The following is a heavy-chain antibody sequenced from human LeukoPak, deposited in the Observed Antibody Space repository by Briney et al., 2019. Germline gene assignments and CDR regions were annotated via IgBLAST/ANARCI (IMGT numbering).Heavy chain of an antibody. J-gene: IGHJ5*02. CDR2: INHSGST. CDR1: GGSFSGYY. CDR3: ARGRGFFVVVVAATYGWFDP. V-gene: IGHV4-34*01. D-gene: IGHD2-15*01. Sequence: PSETLSLTCAVYGGSFSGYYWSWIRQPPGKGLGWIGEINHSGSTNYNPSLKSRVTISVDTSKNQFSLKLSSVTAADTAVYYCARGRGFFVVVVAATYGWFDPWGQGTLVTVSS.